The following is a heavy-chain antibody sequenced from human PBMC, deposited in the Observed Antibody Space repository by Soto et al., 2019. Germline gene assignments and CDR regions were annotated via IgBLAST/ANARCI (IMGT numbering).Heavy chain of an antibody. CDR2: INSDGSSR. D-gene: IGHD6-13*01. J-gene: IGHJ4*02. CDR3: ARAPEQLPIDY. V-gene: IGHV3-74*01. Sequence: EVRLVESGGGLVQPGGSLRLSCAASGFTFSNNWMHWVRRIPGKGPVWVSRINSDGSSRDYADSVEGRFTISGDSAKSTVYLQMNGLRVEDTAVYYCARAPEQLPIDYWGQGTLVTVSS. CDR1: GFTFSNNW.